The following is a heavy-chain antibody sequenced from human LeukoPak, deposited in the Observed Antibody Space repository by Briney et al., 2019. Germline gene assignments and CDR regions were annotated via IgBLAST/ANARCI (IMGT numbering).Heavy chain of an antibody. Sequence: ATVKLSCKASVDTFSSYAISWATHPPGKGREYVGEILPLLGIAQYAQNSQGRDTIPADKPTSTAYMELSSLRSEDTAVYYCARDRLGYSYGHPIDYWREGTMVSVSS. CDR2: ILPLLGIA. V-gene: IGHV1-69*10. CDR1: VDTFSSYA. CDR3: ARDRLGYSYGHPIDY. J-gene: IGHJ4*02. D-gene: IGHD5-18*01.